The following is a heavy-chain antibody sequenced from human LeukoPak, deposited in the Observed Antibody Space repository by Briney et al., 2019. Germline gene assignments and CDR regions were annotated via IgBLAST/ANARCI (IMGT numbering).Heavy chain of an antibody. CDR3: ARGHFWSGYYYYYYGMDV. CDR1: GGXFSAYY. V-gene: IGHV4-34*01. J-gene: IGHJ6*02. D-gene: IGHD3-3*02. CDR2: VNHSGST. Sequence: SETLSLTCGVYGGXFSAYYCNWIRQPPGKGLEWIGQVNHSGSTNYNPSLKSRVSISVDTSKSQFSLKLSSVTAADTAVYYCARGHFWSGYYYYYYGMDVWGQGTTVTVSS.